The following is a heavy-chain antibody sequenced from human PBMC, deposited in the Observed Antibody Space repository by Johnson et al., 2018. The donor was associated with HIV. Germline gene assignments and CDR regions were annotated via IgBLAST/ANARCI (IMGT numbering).Heavy chain of an antibody. CDR1: GFTFDDYA. CDR3: ARGTITLIRGVIGFDI. Sequence: VQLVESGGGLVQPGRSLRLSCAASGFTFDDYAMHWVRQAPGKGLEWVSGISWNSGSINYADSVKGRFTISRDNAKNSLYLQMNSLRAEDTAVYYCARGTITLIRGVIGFDIWGQGTMVTVSS. J-gene: IGHJ3*02. D-gene: IGHD3-10*01. CDR2: ISWNSGSI. V-gene: IGHV3-9*01.